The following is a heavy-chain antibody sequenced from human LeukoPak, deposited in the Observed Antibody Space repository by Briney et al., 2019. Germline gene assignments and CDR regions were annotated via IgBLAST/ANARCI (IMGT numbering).Heavy chain of an antibody. V-gene: IGHV3-23*05. D-gene: IGHD6-13*01. Sequence: GGSLRLSYAASEFTFSDFAMSWVRQAPGKGLQWVSTISSTGGNRYYTNSVRGRFTISRSTSKNTLYLQMNSLRAEDTAIYYCARVRNSSWYDFDYWGRGILVTVSS. CDR3: ARVRNSSWYDFDY. J-gene: IGHJ4*02. CDR2: ISSTGGNR. CDR1: EFTFSDFA.